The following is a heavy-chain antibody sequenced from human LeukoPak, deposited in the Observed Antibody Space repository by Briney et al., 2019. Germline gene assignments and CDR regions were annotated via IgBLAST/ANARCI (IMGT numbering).Heavy chain of an antibody. D-gene: IGHD6-13*01. V-gene: IGHV4-30-2*01. CDR2: ISHSGST. J-gene: IGHJ2*01. CDR3: ARYSTTWPYWYFDL. Sequence: PSETLSLTCAVSGGSISSGGYSWSWIRQPPGKGLEWIGYISHSGSTYYSPSLKSRVTTSVDKSKNQFSLEMTSVTAADTAVYYCARYSTTWPYWYFDLWGRGTLVTVSS. CDR1: GGSISSGGYS.